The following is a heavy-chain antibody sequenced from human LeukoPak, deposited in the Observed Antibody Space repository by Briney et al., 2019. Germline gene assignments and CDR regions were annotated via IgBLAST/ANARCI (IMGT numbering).Heavy chain of an antibody. CDR1: GYTFTSYY. V-gene: IGHV1-46*01. J-gene: IGHJ4*02. D-gene: IGHD5-12*01. CDR2: INPSGGST. CDR3: ASDRNGWLQLT. Sequence: ASVKVSCKASGYTFTSYYMHWVRQAPGQGLEWMGIINPSGGSTSYAQKFQGRVTMTRDTSTSTVYMELSSLRCEDTAVYYCASDRNGWLQLTWGQGTLVTVSS.